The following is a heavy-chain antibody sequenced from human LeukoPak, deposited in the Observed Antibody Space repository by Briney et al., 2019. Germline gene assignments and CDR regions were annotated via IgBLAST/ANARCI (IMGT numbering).Heavy chain of an antibody. Sequence: GGSLRLSCTASGFTFGDYAMAWVRQAPGKGLEWVSFIRSKAFGGSTEYAASVKGRFTISRDDSKSIASLQMNSLKTEDTAVYYCTSPRNYYGSGGYYDWGQGTLVTVSS. J-gene: IGHJ4*02. D-gene: IGHD3-10*01. CDR3: TSPRNYYGSGGYYD. CDR1: GFTFGDYA. CDR2: IRSKAFGGST. V-gene: IGHV3-49*04.